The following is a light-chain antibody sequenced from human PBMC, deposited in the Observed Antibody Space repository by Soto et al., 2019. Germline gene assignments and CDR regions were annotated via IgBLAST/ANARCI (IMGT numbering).Light chain of an antibody. CDR2: KVS. CDR3: MQSTHSPWA. V-gene: IGKV2-24*01. J-gene: IGKJ1*01. CDR1: QSLVHSDGNAY. Sequence: DIVMTQTPLSSPVTLGQPASISCRSSQSLVHSDGNAYLSWLQQRTGQPPSLLISKVSNRFSGVTDRFSGSGAGTDFTLKISRVEPEDVGVYYCMQSTHSPWAFGQGTKVEIK.